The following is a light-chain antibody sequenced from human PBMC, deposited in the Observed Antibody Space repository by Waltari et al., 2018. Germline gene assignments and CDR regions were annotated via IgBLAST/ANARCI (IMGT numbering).Light chain of an antibody. V-gene: IGKV4-1*01. Sequence: DIVMTQSPDSLAVSLGERATINCKSSQSVLYSSNNKNYLAWYQQKPGQPAKLLIYWASTRESGVPDRCSGSGSGTDFTLTISSLQAEDVAVYYCQQYYSTPLTFGPGTKVDIK. J-gene: IGKJ3*01. CDR3: QQYYSTPLT. CDR2: WAS. CDR1: QSVLYSSNNKNY.